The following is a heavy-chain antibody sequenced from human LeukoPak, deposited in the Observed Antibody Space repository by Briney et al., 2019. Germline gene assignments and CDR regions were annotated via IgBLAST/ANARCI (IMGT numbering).Heavy chain of an antibody. D-gene: IGHD2-15*01. Sequence: PGGSLRLSCTASGFTFTHYIMHWVRQAPGKGLEGVSFISGSGDYIYYADSVKGRFTISRDSAKNSLYLQMSSLRAEDTALYYCAGRCSVTRCHFSSYGMDVWGQGTTVTVSS. CDR1: GFTFTHYI. V-gene: IGHV3-21*06. J-gene: IGHJ6*02. CDR2: ISGSGDYI. CDR3: AGRCSVTRCHFSSYGMDV.